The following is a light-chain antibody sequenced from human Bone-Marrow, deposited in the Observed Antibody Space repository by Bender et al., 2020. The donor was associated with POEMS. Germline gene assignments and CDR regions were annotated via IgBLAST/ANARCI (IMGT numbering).Light chain of an antibody. CDR3: QSYDNSLGGWV. V-gene: IGLV1-47*01. CDR2: RNT. CDR1: SSNIGDNY. Sequence: QSVLSQPPSASGTPGQRVIISCSGSSSNIGDNYVYWYQQFPGRTPKLLIYRNTQRPSGVPERFSGSKSDTSASLAISGLRSEDEGDYYCQSYDNSLGGWVFGGGTKLTVL. J-gene: IGLJ3*02.